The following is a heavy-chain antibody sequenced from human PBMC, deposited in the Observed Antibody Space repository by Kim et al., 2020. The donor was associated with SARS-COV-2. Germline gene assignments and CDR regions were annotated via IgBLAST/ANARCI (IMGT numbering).Heavy chain of an antibody. J-gene: IGHJ4*02. V-gene: IGHV3-48*02. Sequence: GGSLRLSCAVSGLTFSTTDMHWVRQAPGKRLEWIAYISRSGSAIVYADSVKGRFTISRDEAKNSIFLQMNSLRDEDTAVYYCARDRTAFDYWGQGTLVTVSS. CDR3: ARDRTAFDY. CDR2: ISRSGSAI. D-gene: IGHD1-1*01. CDR1: GLTFSTTD.